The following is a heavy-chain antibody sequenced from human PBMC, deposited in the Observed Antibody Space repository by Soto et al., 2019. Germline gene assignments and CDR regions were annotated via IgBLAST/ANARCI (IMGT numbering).Heavy chain of an antibody. CDR3: ARDRPRYYDILTGLRPLYYFDY. J-gene: IGHJ4*02. CDR1: GGSISSYY. CDR2: IYYSGST. Sequence: SETLSLTCTVSGGSISSYYWSWIRQPPGKGLEWIGYIYYSGSTNYNPSLKSRVTISVDTSKNQFSLKLSSVTAADTAVYYCARDRPRYYDILTGLRPLYYFDYWGQGTLVTVSS. D-gene: IGHD3-9*01. V-gene: IGHV4-59*01.